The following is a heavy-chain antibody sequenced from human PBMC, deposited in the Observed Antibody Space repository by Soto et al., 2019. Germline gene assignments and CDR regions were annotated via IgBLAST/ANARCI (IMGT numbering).Heavy chain of an antibody. CDR2: IYYTGST. J-gene: IGHJ6*02. D-gene: IGHD3-10*01. V-gene: IGHV4-31*03. CDR1: GASISSAGYY. Sequence: QQQQSGPGLVKPSQTLSLTCSVSGASISSAGYYWTWIRQHPVKGLEWIGNIYYTGSTNYNESLKSRLIISVDRSENYFSLKLSYVTAADTAVYYCARDRLGNHYYNGMDVWGQGTTVTVSS. CDR3: ARDRLGNHYYNGMDV.